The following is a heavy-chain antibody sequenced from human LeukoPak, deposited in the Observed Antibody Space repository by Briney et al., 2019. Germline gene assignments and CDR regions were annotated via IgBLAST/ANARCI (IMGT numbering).Heavy chain of an antibody. CDR2: VSSSGGST. CDR3: ARDSTPYDSSGYCYDY. J-gene: IGHJ4*02. V-gene: IGHV3-23*01. D-gene: IGHD3-22*01. CDR1: GFTFSSSS. Sequence: SGGSLRLSCAASGFTFSSSSMNWVRQAPGKGLEWVSVVSSSGGSTYYADSVKGRFTISRDNSKNTLSLQMSSLRAEDTAVYYCARDSTPYDSSGYCYDYWGQGTLVTVSP.